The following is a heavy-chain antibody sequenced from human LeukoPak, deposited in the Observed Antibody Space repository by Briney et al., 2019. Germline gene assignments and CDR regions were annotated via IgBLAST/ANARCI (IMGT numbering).Heavy chain of an antibody. V-gene: IGHV4-39*01. Sequence: SETLSLTCAVSGGSITSYYWGWIRQPPGKGLEWIGSIYDSGSTYYNPSLKSRVTISVDTSKNQFSLKLNSVTAADTAVYYCARHYGPWGQGTLVTVSS. CDR1: GGSITSYY. CDR2: IYDSGST. D-gene: IGHD3-10*01. J-gene: IGHJ5*02. CDR3: ARHYGP.